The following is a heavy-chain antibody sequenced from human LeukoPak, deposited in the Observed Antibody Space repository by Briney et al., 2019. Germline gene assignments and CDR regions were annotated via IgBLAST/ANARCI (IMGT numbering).Heavy chain of an antibody. CDR1: NYSISDGYY. D-gene: IGHD6-19*01. V-gene: IGHV4-38-2*02. CDR3: ARDSSGTLSGGGWFDP. Sequence: SETLSLTCNVSNYSISDGYYWGWIRQPPGKGLEWIGGVYHSGATYYTPSLKSRVTISVDTSKNQSSLNLTSVTAADTAVYYCARDSSGTLSGGGWFDPWGQGTLVTVSS. CDR2: VYHSGAT. J-gene: IGHJ5*02.